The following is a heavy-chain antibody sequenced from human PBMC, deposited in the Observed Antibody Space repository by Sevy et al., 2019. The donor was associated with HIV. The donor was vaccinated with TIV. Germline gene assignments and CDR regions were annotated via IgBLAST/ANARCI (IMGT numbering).Heavy chain of an antibody. D-gene: IGHD1-26*01. CDR3: ARGPPDGSYDYFDY. J-gene: IGHJ4*02. CDR1: GFTFITYN. V-gene: IGHV3-21*06. CDR2: VSGSSNHI. Sequence: GSLRLSCAASGFTFITYNMNWVRQAPGKGLEWVSSVSGSSNHIYYAESLKGRFIISRDNAKNTLYLQINSLRADDTAVYYCARGPPDGSYDYFDYWGQGTLVTVSS.